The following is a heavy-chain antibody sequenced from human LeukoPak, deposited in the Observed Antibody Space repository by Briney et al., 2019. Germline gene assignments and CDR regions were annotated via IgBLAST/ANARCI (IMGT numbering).Heavy chain of an antibody. V-gene: IGHV3-15*01. CDR3: TTESSWYKYFDY. Sequence: GGSLRLSCAASGFTFSKAWMSWVRQAPGKGLEWVGRIKSKTDGGTTDYAAPVKGRFTISRDDSRNTLYLHMNSLKTEDTAVYYCTTESSWYKYFDYWGQGTLVTVS. J-gene: IGHJ4*02. CDR2: IKSKTDGGTT. D-gene: IGHD6-13*01. CDR1: GFTFSKAW.